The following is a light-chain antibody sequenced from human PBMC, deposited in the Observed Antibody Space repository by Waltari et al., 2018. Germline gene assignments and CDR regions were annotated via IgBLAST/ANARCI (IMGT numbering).Light chain of an antibody. Sequence: QSVPTQPPSVSGAPGQRVTISCTGSSSNIGGYYVSWYQQLPGMAPKLLIYDNNKRPSGVSDRFSGSKSGTSASLTITGLQTEDEADYYCQSYDSSLSAVLFGGGTRLTVL. CDR1: SSNIGGYY. CDR2: DNN. CDR3: QSYDSSLSAVL. V-gene: IGLV1-40*01. J-gene: IGLJ2*01.